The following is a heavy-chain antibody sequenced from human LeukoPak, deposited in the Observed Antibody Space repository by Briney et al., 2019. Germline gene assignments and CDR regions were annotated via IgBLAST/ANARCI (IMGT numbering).Heavy chain of an antibody. D-gene: IGHD2-2*02. J-gene: IGHJ4*02. CDR1: GFTFSSYW. Sequence: GGSLRLSCAASGFTFSSYWMSWVRQAPGKGLEWVANMKQDGSEKYYVDSVKGRFTISRDNAKNSLYLQMNSLRAEDTAVYYCARATLGYCSSTSCYTGYFDYWGQGTLVTVSS. CDR3: ARATLGYCSSTSCYTGYFDY. CDR2: MKQDGSEK. V-gene: IGHV3-7*01.